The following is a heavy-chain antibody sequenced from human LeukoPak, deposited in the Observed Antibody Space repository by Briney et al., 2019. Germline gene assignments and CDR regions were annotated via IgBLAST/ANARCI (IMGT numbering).Heavy chain of an antibody. V-gene: IGHV1-18*01. CDR3: ARGRRDLWFGELLVDY. CDR2: ISAYNGNT. J-gene: IGHJ4*02. Sequence: GASVKVSCKASGYTFTSYGISWVRQAPGQGLEWMGWISAYNGNTNYAQKFQGRVTMTRNTSISTAYMELSSLRSEDTAVYYCARGRRDLWFGELLVDYWGQGTLVTVSS. CDR1: GYTFTSYG. D-gene: IGHD3-10*01.